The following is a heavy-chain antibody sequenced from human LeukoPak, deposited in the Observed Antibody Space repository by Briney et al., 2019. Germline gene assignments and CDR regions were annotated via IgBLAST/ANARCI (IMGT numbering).Heavy chain of an antibody. CDR3: ARRDYYYYYMDV. Sequence: SETLSLTCAVSGYSISSGYYWGWIRQPPRKGLEWIGTIYHRGSTHYNPSHKSRVTISVDTSKNQFSLKLSSVTAGDTAVYYCARRDYYYYYMDVWGTGTTVTVSS. CDR2: IYHRGST. V-gene: IGHV4-38-2*01. J-gene: IGHJ6*03. CDR1: GYSISSGYY.